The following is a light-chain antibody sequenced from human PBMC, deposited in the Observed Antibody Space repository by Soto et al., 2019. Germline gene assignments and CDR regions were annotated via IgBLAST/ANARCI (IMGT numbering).Light chain of an antibody. CDR2: QDN. CDR3: QAWDGSTVV. CDR1: KLGDKY. Sequence: SYELTQPPSVSVSPGQTASITCSGDKLGDKYACWYQQRPGQSPVLVIYQDNIRPSGIPERFSGSNSGNTATLTISGTQAMDEADYYCQAWDGSTVVFGGGTQLTVL. J-gene: IGLJ2*01. V-gene: IGLV3-1*01.